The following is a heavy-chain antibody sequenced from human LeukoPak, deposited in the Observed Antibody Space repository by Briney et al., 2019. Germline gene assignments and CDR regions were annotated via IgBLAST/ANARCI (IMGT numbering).Heavy chain of an antibody. CDR1: GGTFSSYA. CDR2: IIPIFGTA. D-gene: IGHD4-23*01. CDR3: AKHYGGNSFHNWFDP. Sequence: SVKVSCKASGGTFSSYAISWVRQAPGQGLEWMGGIIPIFGTANYAQKFQGRVTITTDESTSTAYMELSSLRSEDTAVYYCAKHYGGNSFHNWFDPWGQGTLVTVSS. J-gene: IGHJ5*02. V-gene: IGHV1-69*05.